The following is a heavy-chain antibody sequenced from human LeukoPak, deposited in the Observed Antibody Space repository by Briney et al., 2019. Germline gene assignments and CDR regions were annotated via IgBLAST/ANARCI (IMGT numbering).Heavy chain of an antibody. D-gene: IGHD2-15*01. CDR3: AKGSSGSGSIYFDY. V-gene: IGHV3-53*01. Sequence: GGSLRLSCAASGFTVSSNYMSWVRQAPGKGLEWVSVIYSGGSTYYADSVKGRFTISRDNSKNTLYLQMNSLRAEDTAVYYCAKGSSGSGSIYFDYWGQGTLVTVSS. CDR1: GFTVSSNY. J-gene: IGHJ4*02. CDR2: IYSGGST.